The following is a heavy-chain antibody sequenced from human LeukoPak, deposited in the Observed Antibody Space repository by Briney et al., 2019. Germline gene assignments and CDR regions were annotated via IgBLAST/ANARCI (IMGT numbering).Heavy chain of an antibody. CDR1: GFTFSSYA. CDR2: ISYDGSNK. CDR3: ARDTQDSSSWYGVNYGMDV. Sequence: GGSLRVSCAASGFTFSSYAMHWVRQAPGKGLEWVAVISYDGSNKYYADSVKGRFTISRDNSKNTLYLQMNSLRAEDTAVYYCARDTQDSSSWYGVNYGMDVWGQGTTVTVSS. D-gene: IGHD6-13*01. V-gene: IGHV3-30-3*01. J-gene: IGHJ6*02.